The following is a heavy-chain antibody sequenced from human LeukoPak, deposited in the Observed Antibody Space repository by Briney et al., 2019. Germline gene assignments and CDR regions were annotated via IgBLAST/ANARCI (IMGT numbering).Heavy chain of an antibody. D-gene: IGHD2-21*02. CDR3: ARQEVVVVTALIYYYYGMDV. Sequence: GGSLRLSCAASGFTFSDYYMSWIRQAPGKGMEWVSYISSSGSTIYYADSVKGRFTISRDNAKNSLYPQMNSLRAEDTAVYYCARQEVVVVTALIYYYYGMDVWGQGTTVTVSS. CDR2: ISSSGSTI. J-gene: IGHJ6*02. V-gene: IGHV3-11*01. CDR1: GFTFSDYY.